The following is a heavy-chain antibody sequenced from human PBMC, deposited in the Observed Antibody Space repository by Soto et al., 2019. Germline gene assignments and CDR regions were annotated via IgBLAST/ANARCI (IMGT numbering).Heavy chain of an antibody. D-gene: IGHD3-3*01. CDR2: IYYSGST. V-gene: IGHV4-59*08. CDR3: ARLGGYYQSLDT. Sequence: QVQLQESGPGLVKASETLSLTCTVSGGSIDTYYWSWIRQPPGKGLQWIGYIYYSGSTTYSPSLKSRVTISVDRSKNQFSLKLTSVTAADTAVYYCARLGGYYQSLDTWGQGTLVTAS. CDR1: GGSIDTYY. J-gene: IGHJ5*02.